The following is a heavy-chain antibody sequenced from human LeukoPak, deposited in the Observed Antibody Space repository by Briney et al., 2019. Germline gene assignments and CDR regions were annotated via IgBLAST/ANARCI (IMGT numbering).Heavy chain of an antibody. J-gene: IGHJ4*02. CDR3: ARFRTWGDKAFDY. V-gene: IGHV3-48*01. CDR1: GFTFNAFG. CDR2: IGTTSGAM. Sequence: GGSLRLSCAASGFTFNAFGMNWVRQAPGKGLEWVSYIGTTSGAMYYADSVKGRFTISRDSAKNSLYLQMNSLRAEDTAVYYCARFRTWGDKAFDYWGQGTLVTVSS. D-gene: IGHD2-21*02.